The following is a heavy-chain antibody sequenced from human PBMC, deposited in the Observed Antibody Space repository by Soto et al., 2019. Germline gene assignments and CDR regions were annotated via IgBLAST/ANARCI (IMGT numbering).Heavy chain of an antibody. V-gene: IGHV3-66*01. CDR3: ASEAGEPRSRDFDY. Sequence: VQMVESGGGLVQPGGSLRLSCGVSGFSVGSNSMSWVRQAPGKGLQWVSVIYTGGETYYADSVQGRFTVSRDKAKNTLFLQMNSLRAEDTGVYYCASEAGEPRSRDFDYWGQGTLVTVSS. CDR1: GFSVGSNS. J-gene: IGHJ4*02. D-gene: IGHD2-21*01. CDR2: IYTGGET.